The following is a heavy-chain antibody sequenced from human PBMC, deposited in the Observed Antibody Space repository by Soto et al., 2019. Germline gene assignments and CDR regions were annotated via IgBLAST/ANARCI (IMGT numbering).Heavy chain of an antibody. CDR1: GGSISSYY. Sequence: KSSETLSLTCTVSGGSISSYYWSWIRQPAGKGLEWIGRIYTSGSTNYNPSLKSRVTMSVDTSKNQFSLKLSSVTAADTAVYYCARDRRYDFWSGYYPTYYYYYGMDVWGQGTTVTVSS. CDR3: ARDRRYDFWSGYYPTYYYYYGMDV. D-gene: IGHD3-3*01. CDR2: IYTSGST. J-gene: IGHJ6*02. V-gene: IGHV4-4*07.